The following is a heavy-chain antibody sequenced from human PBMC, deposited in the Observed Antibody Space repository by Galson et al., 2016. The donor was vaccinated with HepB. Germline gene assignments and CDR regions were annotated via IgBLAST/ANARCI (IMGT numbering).Heavy chain of an antibody. V-gene: IGHV3-74*03. CDR3: ARGDYGDYFTYEGGSPGMDV. Sequence: PLRLSCAASGFTFRNYWMNWVRQAPGKGLVWVSRIKNDGTGTTYSDFAKGRFTISRDNAKNTLLLLMSSLRAEDTAVYYCARGDYGDYFTYEGGSPGMDVWGQGTTVTVSS. D-gene: IGHD4-17*01. CDR2: IKNDGTGT. CDR1: GFTFRNYW. J-gene: IGHJ6*02.